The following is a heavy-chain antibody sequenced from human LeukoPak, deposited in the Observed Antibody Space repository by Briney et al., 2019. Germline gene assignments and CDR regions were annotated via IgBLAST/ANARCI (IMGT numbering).Heavy chain of an antibody. CDR2: ISYDGSNK. D-gene: IGHD5-12*01. CDR1: GFTFSSYG. V-gene: IGHV3-30*18. J-gene: IGHJ4*02. Sequence: GGSLRLSCAASGFTFSSYGMHWIRQAPGKGLEWVAVISYDGSNKYYADSVKGRFTISRDNSKNTLYLQMNSLRAEDTAVYYCAKDRGYSGYDPTDYWGQGTLVTVSS. CDR3: AKDRGYSGYDPTDY.